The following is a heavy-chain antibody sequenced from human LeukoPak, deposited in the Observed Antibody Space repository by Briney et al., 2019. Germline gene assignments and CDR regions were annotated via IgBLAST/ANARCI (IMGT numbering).Heavy chain of an antibody. V-gene: IGHV3-7*01. D-gene: IGHD3-22*01. CDR2: IKEDASLK. CDR1: GFQFSKDW. CDR3: ARDPSPEDTRGYYDGLDI. Sequence: GGSLRLSCEGSGFQFSKDWMTWDRQAPGKGLEWVANIKEDASLKNYVDSVKGRFTISRDNTKNSLFLQMNSLRAEDTAVYYCARDPSPEDTRGYYDGLDIWGPGTRVTVSS. J-gene: IGHJ3*02.